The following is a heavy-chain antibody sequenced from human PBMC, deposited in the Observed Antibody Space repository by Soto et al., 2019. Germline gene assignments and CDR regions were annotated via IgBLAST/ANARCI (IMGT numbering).Heavy chain of an antibody. D-gene: IGHD6-6*01. CDR1: GFTFSSYA. Sequence: QVQLVESGGGVVQPGRSLRLSCAASGFTFSSYAMHWVRQAPGKGLEWVAAILYDGSNQYYGDAVKGRFTISRDNSKNTLYLQMNRLRVEDTAVYYCAKEGRVEYSTRIFRRDNWFDPWGQGTPVTVSS. CDR3: AKEGRVEYSTRIFRRDNWFDP. CDR2: ILYDGSNQ. J-gene: IGHJ5*02. V-gene: IGHV3-33*06.